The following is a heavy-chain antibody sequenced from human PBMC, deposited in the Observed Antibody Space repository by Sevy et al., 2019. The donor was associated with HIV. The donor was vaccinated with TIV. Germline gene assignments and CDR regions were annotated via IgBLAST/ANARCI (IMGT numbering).Heavy chain of an antibody. CDR2: LHSTGST. CDR1: EFTVSSNY. CDR3: ARERPHSGERIFDL. Sequence: AGSLRLSCTAPEFTVSSNYMSWVRQAPGKELEWVSVLHSTGSTNYADSVKGRFSISRDNSKNTIYFQMNSLRVEDTAVYYCARERPHSGERIFDLWGQGTMVTVSS. J-gene: IGHJ3*01. D-gene: IGHD3-10*01. V-gene: IGHV3-66*01.